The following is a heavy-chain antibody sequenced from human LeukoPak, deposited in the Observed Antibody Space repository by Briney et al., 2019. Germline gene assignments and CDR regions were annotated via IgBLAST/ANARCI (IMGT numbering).Heavy chain of an antibody. Sequence: ASVKVSCKASGYTFTSYDINWVRQATGQGLEWMGWMNPNSGNTGYAQKFQGRVTMTRNTSISTAYMELSSLRSEDTAVYYCARAMVYYCYYYGMDVWGQGTTVTVSS. J-gene: IGHJ6*02. D-gene: IGHD2-8*01. CDR1: GYTFTSYD. CDR2: MNPNSGNT. CDR3: ARAMVYYCYYYGMDV. V-gene: IGHV1-8*01.